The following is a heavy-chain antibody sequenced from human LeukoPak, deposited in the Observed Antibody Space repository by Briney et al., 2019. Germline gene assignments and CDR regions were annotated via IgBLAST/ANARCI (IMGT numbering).Heavy chain of an antibody. V-gene: IGHV4-39*01. CDR2: IYYAGTT. J-gene: IGHJ4*02. CDR1: GDSISSSSYY. CDR3: ARRWAYTFDY. D-gene: IGHD1-26*01. Sequence: PSETLSLTCTVSGDSISSSSYYWGWIRQPPGKGLEWIGSIYYAGTTYYNPSLKSRVTISVDTSNYQFSLKLSSVTAADTALFYCARRWAYTFDYWGQGTLVTVSS.